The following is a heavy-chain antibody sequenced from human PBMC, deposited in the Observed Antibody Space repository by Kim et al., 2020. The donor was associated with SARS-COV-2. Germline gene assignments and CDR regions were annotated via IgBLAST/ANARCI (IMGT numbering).Heavy chain of an antibody. Sequence: GGSLRLSCAASGFTFSSYEMNWVRQAPGKGLEWVSYISSSGSTIYYADSVKGRFTISRDNAKNSLYLQMNSLRAEDTAVYYCAREGPGGWYDYWGQGTLVTVSS. V-gene: IGHV3-48*03. J-gene: IGHJ4*02. CDR3: AREGPGGWYDY. CDR1: GFTFSSYE. CDR2: ISSSGSTI. D-gene: IGHD6-19*01.